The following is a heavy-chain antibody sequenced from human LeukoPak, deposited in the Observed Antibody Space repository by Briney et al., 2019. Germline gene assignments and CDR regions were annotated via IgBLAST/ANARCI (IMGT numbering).Heavy chain of an antibody. Sequence: GESLKISCKGSGYSFTSYWIGWVRQMPGKGLEWMGIIYPGDSDTRYSSSFQGQVTISADKSIGTAYLQWSSLKASDTAMYYCARRGPGIAVADPYYFDYWGQGTLVTVSS. D-gene: IGHD6-19*01. J-gene: IGHJ4*02. CDR1: GYSFTSYW. V-gene: IGHV5-51*01. CDR2: IYPGDSDT. CDR3: ARRGPGIAVADPYYFDY.